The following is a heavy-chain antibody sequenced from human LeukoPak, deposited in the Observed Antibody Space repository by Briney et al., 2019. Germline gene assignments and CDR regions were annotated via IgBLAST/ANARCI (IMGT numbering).Heavy chain of an antibody. CDR1: GGSVSSYY. CDR2: IYTSGGT. J-gene: IGHJ6*03. CDR3: ARRHHYYYYMDV. V-gene: IGHV4-4*09. Sequence: KSSETLSLTCTVSGGSVSSYYWTWIRQPPGKGLEWIGYIYTSGGTNSNPSLSSRVTISVDTSKNQFSLILSSMTAADTAVYYCARRHHYYYYMDVWGKGTTVTVSS.